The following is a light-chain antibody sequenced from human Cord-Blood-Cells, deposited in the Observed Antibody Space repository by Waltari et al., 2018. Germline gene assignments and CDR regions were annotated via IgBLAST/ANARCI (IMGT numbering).Light chain of an antibody. CDR2: GAS. Sequence: EIVLTQSPGTLSLSPGERATLSCRASQSVSSSYLAWYQQTPGQAPRLLLYGASSRSTGIPDRFSGSGSGTDFTLTISRLEPEDFAVYYCQQYGSSWTFGQGTKVEIK. CDR1: QSVSSSY. CDR3: QQYGSSWT. J-gene: IGKJ1*01. V-gene: IGKV3-20*01.